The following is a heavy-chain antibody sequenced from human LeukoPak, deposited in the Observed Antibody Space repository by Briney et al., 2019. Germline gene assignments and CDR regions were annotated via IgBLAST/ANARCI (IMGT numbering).Heavy chain of an antibody. J-gene: IGHJ4*02. D-gene: IGHD2-8*02. V-gene: IGHV3-48*02. CDR2: ISGSGGTI. CDR3: ARDVWYSFDS. Sequence: GGSLRLSCAASGFTFSSYTMNWVRQAPGKGLEWISYISGSGGTIWYADSVRGRFTISRDNAKNSLYLQMNSLRDEDTAVYYCARDVWYSFDSWGQGTLVTVSS. CDR1: GFTFSSYT.